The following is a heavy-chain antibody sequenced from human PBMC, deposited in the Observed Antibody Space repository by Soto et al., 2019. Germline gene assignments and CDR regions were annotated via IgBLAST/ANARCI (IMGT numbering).Heavy chain of an antibody. CDR1: GGTFSSYT. CDR2: IIPVLDIE. V-gene: IGHV1-69*02. J-gene: IGHJ4*02. Sequence: QVQLVQSGAEVKKPGSSVKVSCKVSGGTFSSYTISWVRQAPGQGLEWMRRIIPVLDIEKYAQKFQGRVTITADKSTSTAYMDLVSLRSEDTAVYYCAGLTETGTTAYDYWGQGTLVNVSS. D-gene: IGHD1-7*01. CDR3: AGLTETGTTAYDY.